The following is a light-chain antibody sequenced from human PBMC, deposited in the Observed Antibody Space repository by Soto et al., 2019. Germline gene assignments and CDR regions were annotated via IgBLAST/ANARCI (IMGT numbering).Light chain of an antibody. CDR3: QQYNDWPLT. CDR2: GAF. CDR1: QSINSN. Sequence: EIVMTQSPVTLSVSPGERATLSCRASQSINSNLAWYQQKPGQAPSLLIYGAFTRATGITARFSGTGSGTEFTLTISSLQSEDLALYYCQQYNDWPLTFGQGTKVDIK. V-gene: IGKV3-15*01. J-gene: IGKJ1*01.